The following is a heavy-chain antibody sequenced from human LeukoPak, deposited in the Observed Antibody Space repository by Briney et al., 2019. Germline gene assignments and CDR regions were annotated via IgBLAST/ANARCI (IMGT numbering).Heavy chain of an antibody. CDR2: ISGSGGR. CDR1: GFTFSTYA. J-gene: IGHJ5*02. Sequence: GGSLRLSCAASGFTFSTYAMSWVRQALGKGLEWVSSISGSGGRYFADSVKGRFTISRDNSKNTLCLQMNSLRAEDTAVYYCAKGGSFSGSYYINWFDPWGQGTLVTVSS. V-gene: IGHV3-23*01. CDR3: AKGGSFSGSYYINWFDP. D-gene: IGHD3-10*01.